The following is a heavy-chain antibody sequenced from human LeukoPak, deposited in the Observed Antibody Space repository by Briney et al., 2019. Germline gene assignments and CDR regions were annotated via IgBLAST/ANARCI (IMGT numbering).Heavy chain of an antibody. J-gene: IGHJ5*02. D-gene: IGHD2-15*01. CDR3: ARGDCSVSGCHGGNWFDP. CDR1: GYIFTGYY. CDR2: INPNSGGT. Sequence: ASVKVSCKASGYIFTGYYIHWVRQAPGQGLEWKGWINPNSGGTKYAQNFQGRVTMTRDTSSSTAHMELSRLRTDDTAVYYCARGDCSVSGCHGGNWFDPWGQGTLVTVSS. V-gene: IGHV1-2*02.